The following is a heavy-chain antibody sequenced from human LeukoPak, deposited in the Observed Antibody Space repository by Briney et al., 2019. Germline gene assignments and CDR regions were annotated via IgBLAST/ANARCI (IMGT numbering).Heavy chain of an antibody. CDR2: INPNSGGT. Sequence: ASVKVSCKASGYTFTGYYMHWVRQAPGQGLEWMGWINPNSGGTNYAQKFQGRVTMTRDTSISTAYMELSRLRSDDTAVYYCARNQGALNDAFVIWGQGTMVTVSS. J-gene: IGHJ3*02. CDR1: GYTFTGYY. D-gene: IGHD1-26*01. V-gene: IGHV1-2*02. CDR3: ARNQGALNDAFVI.